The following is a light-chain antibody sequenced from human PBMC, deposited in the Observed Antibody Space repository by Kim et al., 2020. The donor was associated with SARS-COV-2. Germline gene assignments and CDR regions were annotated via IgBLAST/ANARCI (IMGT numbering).Light chain of an antibody. Sequence: EIVVTQSPATLSVSPGERATLSCMASQSVTSKLAWYQQKPGQAPRLLIYGASTRATGIPARFSGSGSGTEFTLTISSLQSEDSAIYYCQQYNNWPRTFGQGTKLEI. CDR1: QSVTSK. J-gene: IGKJ2*01. V-gene: IGKV3-15*01. CDR3: QQYNNWPRT. CDR2: GAS.